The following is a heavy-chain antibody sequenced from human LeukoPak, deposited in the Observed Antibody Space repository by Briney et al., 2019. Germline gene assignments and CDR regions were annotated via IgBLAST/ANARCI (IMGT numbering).Heavy chain of an antibody. CDR2: ISSSSSTI. J-gene: IGHJ4*02. V-gene: IGHV3-48*04. CDR3: ARVKRLENY. D-gene: IGHD1-1*01. Sequence: PGGSLRLSCAASGFTFSSYSMICVRQAPGKGREWVSYISSSSSTIYYADSVKGRFTISRDNAKNSLYLQMNSLRAEDTAVYYCARVKRLENYWGQGTLVTVSS. CDR1: GFTFSSYS.